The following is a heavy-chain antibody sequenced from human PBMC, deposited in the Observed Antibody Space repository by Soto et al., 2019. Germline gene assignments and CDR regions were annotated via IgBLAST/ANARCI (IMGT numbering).Heavy chain of an antibody. Sequence: PGGSLRLSCVASGFTFSTDSMNWVRQAPGKGLEWVAHISTSGATRYYADSVKGRFTISRDNAKTSLYLQMDSLRNEDTAVYYCAGLKYFHSSDYLVHWGQGTRVTVSS. CDR2: ISTSGATR. J-gene: IGHJ4*02. V-gene: IGHV3-48*02. D-gene: IGHD3-22*01. CDR1: GFTFSTDS. CDR3: AGLKYFHSSDYLVH.